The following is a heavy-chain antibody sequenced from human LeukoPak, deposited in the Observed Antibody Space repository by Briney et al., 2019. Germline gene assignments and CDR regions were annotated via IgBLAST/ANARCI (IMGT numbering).Heavy chain of an antibody. J-gene: IGHJ4*02. V-gene: IGHV1-2*02. D-gene: IGHD3-10*01. CDR1: GYTFADYG. Sequence: ASVKVSCKASGYTFADYGINWVRQAPGQGLEWMGWINPNSGGTNYAQKFQGRVTMTRDTSISTAYMELSRLRSDDTAVYYCARSVGLWFGELLRFDYWGQGTLVTVSS. CDR2: INPNSGGT. CDR3: ARSVGLWFGELLRFDY.